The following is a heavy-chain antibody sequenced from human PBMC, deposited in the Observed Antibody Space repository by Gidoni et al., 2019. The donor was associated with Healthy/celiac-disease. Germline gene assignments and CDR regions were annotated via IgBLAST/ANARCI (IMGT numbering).Heavy chain of an antibody. Sequence: QVQLQESGPGLVKPSQTLSLTCTVSGGSISSGGYYWSWIRQHPGKGLEWIGYIYYSGSTYYNPSLKSRVTISVDTSKNQFSLKLSSVTAADTAVYYCAITASFTMEPGHFDYWGQGTLVTVSS. D-gene: IGHD3-10*01. CDR3: AITASFTMEPGHFDY. V-gene: IGHV4-31*03. J-gene: IGHJ4*02. CDR2: IYYSGST. CDR1: GGSISSGGYY.